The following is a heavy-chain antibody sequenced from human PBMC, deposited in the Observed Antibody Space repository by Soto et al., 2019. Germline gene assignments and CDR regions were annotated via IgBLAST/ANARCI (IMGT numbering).Heavy chain of an antibody. J-gene: IGHJ6*02. CDR2: INPSGGST. Sequence: ASVKVSCKASGYTFTSYYMHWVRQAPGQGLEWMGIINPSGGSTSYAQKFQGRATMTRDTSTSTVYMELSSLRSEDTAVYYCARVVSPMDYDSSGYYYHYYYYGMDVWGQGTTVTVSS. D-gene: IGHD3-22*01. CDR3: ARVVSPMDYDSSGYYYHYYYYGMDV. CDR1: GYTFTSYY. V-gene: IGHV1-46*01.